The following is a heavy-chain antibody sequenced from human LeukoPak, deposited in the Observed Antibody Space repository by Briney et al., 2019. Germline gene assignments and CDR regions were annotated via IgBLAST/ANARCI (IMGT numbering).Heavy chain of an antibody. Sequence: SETLSLTCAIDGASLSAYHWTWIRQPPGKGLEWIGEIKPSGITNYNPSLKSRVTLSIATSKNQFSLKVASVPAADMAVYYCARVRGCNVHNCLLGGWFDPWGQGTLVTVSS. J-gene: IGHJ5*02. CDR3: ARVRGCNVHNCLLGGWFDP. CDR1: GASLSAYH. V-gene: IGHV4-34*01. D-gene: IGHD1-20*01. CDR2: IKPSGIT.